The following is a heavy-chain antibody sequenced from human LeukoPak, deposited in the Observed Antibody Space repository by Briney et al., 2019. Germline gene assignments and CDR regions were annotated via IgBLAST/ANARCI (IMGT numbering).Heavy chain of an antibody. V-gene: IGHV3-21*01. Sequence: PGGSLRLSCAASGFTFSSYSMNWVRQAPGKGLEWVSSISSSSSYIYYADSVKGRFTISRDNAKNSLYLQMNSLRAEDTAVYYCARVPHFGVVIMVYFDYWGQGTLVTVSS. J-gene: IGHJ4*02. CDR3: ARVPHFGVVIMVYFDY. D-gene: IGHD3-3*01. CDR2: ISSSSSYI. CDR1: GFTFSSYS.